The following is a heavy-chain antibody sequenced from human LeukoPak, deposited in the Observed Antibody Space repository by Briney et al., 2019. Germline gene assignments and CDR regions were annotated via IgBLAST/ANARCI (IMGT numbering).Heavy chain of an antibody. J-gene: IGHJ5*02. V-gene: IGHV3-30*02. Sequence: TGGSLRLSCEASGFTFSSYGMHWVRQAPGKGLEWVTFIRYDGSNKYYTDSVKGRFTISRDNSKNTLYLQMNSPRAEDTAVYYCAKDGTDFWSGYDNWFDPWGQGTLVTVSS. D-gene: IGHD3-3*01. CDR1: GFTFSSYG. CDR2: IRYDGSNK. CDR3: AKDGTDFWSGYDNWFDP.